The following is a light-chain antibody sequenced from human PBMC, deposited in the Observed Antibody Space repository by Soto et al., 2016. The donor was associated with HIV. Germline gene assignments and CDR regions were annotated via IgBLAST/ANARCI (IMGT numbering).Light chain of an antibody. V-gene: IGKV2-24*01. CDR2: KVS. Sequence: DIVLTQTPLLSSVAPGQTAAISCRSSESLRHSDGDTYLSWLHQRPGRSPRLLIFKVSNRGSGVPDRFSGSGTRTTFTLKIASVEPDDAGIYFCSQTSHFPHTFGQGTRLEIK. CDR3: SQTSHFPHT. J-gene: IGKJ5*01. CDR1: ESLRHSDGDTY.